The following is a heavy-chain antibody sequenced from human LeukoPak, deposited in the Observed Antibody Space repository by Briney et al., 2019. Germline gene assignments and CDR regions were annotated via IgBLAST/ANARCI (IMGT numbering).Heavy chain of an antibody. V-gene: IGHV4-39*07. CDR1: GGSISSSSYY. Sequence: TLSLTCTVSGGSISSSSYYWGWIRQPPGKGLEWIGSIYYSGSTYYNPSLKSRVTISVDTSKNQFSLKLSSVTAADTAVYYCARDRLLSFGELSHYYYYYGMDVWGQGTTVTVSS. D-gene: IGHD3-10*01. CDR3: ARDRLLSFGELSHYYYYYGMDV. J-gene: IGHJ6*02. CDR2: IYYSGST.